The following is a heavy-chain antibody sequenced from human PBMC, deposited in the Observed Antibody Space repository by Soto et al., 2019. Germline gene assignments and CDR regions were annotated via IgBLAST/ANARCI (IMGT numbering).Heavy chain of an antibody. CDR3: AREDSRCDGVAV. CDR1: GGKFSTDV. Sequence: QAQLVQSGPEVKKPGSSVKVSCKSSGGKFSTDVFTWVRQAPGQGLEWMGGIITVFRTTMYAQNFQDRVTITADESTSTAFTAVRGLRSEDKAVSYCAREDSRCDGVAVWGPGTTVTVSS. CDR2: IITVFRTT. V-gene: IGHV1-69*12. D-gene: IGHD3-22*01. J-gene: IGHJ6*02.